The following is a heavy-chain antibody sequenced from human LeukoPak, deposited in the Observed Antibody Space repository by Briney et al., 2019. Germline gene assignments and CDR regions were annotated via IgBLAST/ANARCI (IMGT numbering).Heavy chain of an antibody. D-gene: IGHD5-12*01. J-gene: IGHJ4*02. CDR1: GASISSSNYY. Sequence: SETLSLTCTVSGASISSSNYYWGWIRQPPGKGLEWIGSIYYSGSTYYNPSLESRVTISVDTSKNQFSLKLSSVTAADTAVYYCARQRRRVATIRYFDYWGQGTLVTVSS. CDR3: ARQRRRVATIRYFDY. V-gene: IGHV4-39*01. CDR2: IYYSGST.